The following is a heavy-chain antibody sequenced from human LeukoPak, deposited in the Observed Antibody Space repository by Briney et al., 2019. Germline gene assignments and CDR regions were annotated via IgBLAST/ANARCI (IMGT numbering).Heavy chain of an antibody. D-gene: IGHD6-13*01. CDR3: ARDCGGDSGSCQGGYYFDY. J-gene: IGHJ4*02. CDR2: IYYSGST. CDR1: GGSISSYY. Sequence: PSETLSLTCTVSGGSISSYYWSWIRQPPGEGLEWIGYIYYSGSTNYNPSLKSRVTISVDTSKNQFSLKLSSVTAADTAVYYCARDCGGDSGSCQGGYYFDYWGQGTLVTVSS. V-gene: IGHV4-59*12.